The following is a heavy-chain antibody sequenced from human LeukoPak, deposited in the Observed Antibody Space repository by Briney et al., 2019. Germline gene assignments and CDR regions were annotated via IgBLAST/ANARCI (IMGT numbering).Heavy chain of an antibody. CDR2: INPNSGGT. CDR1: GYTFTGYY. D-gene: IGHD3-3*01. J-gene: IGHJ4*02. CDR3: ARDQGFWSGYYLDY. V-gene: IGHV1-2*02. Sequence: ASVKVSCKASGYTFTGYYMHWVRQAPGQGLEWMGWINPNSGGTNYAQKFQGRVTMTRDTSISTAYMELSRLRSDDTAVYYCARDQGFWSGYYLDYWGQGTLVTVSS.